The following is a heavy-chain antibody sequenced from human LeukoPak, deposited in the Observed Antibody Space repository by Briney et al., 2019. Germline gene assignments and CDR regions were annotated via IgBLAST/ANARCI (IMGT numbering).Heavy chain of an antibody. J-gene: IGHJ4*02. CDR2: IYYSGST. D-gene: IGHD3-9*01. Sequence: SETLSLTCTVSGGSISSSSYYWGWIRQPPGKGLEWIGSIYYSGSTYYNPSLKSRVTISVDTSKNQFSLKLSSVTAADTAVYYCARRPTDDILTGYTDPPEDWGQGTLVTVSS. CDR1: GGSISSSSYY. V-gene: IGHV4-39*01. CDR3: ARRPTDDILTGYTDPPED.